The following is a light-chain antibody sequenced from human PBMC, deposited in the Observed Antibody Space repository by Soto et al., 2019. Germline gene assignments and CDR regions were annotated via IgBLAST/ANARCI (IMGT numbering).Light chain of an antibody. V-gene: IGKV2-28*01. Sequence: DVVMTQSPLSLPVTLGQPASISCSSSESLLHSDGYNYLDWYLQKPGQSPQLLICLGSNRASGVPDRFSGSGSGTDFTLTISRVEAEDFGLYYCMQALQTPWTFGQGTKVDI. CDR2: LGS. CDR1: ESLLHSDGYNY. J-gene: IGKJ1*01. CDR3: MQALQTPWT.